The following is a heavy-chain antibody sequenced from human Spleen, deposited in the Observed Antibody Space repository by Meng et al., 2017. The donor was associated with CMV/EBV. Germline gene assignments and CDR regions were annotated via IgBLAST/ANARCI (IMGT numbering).Heavy chain of an antibody. CDR3: ARGPTYYDFWSGRFDP. CDR2: IYYDGST. J-gene: IGHJ5*02. Sequence: SETLSLTCTVSGGSISNYYWGWIRRPPGKGLEWIGCIYYDGSTNYNPSLKSRVTISLDTSKNQFSLKLSSVTAADTAVYYCARGPTYYDFWSGRFDPWGQGTLVTVSS. V-gene: IGHV4-59*12. CDR1: GGSISNYY. D-gene: IGHD3-3*01.